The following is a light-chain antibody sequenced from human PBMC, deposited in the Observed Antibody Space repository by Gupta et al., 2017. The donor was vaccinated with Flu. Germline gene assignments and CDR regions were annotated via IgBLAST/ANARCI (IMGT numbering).Light chain of an antibody. Sequence: QTVLTQPPSVSAAPGQRVTISCSGSSSNIGNNYVSWYQHLPGTAPKLLIYENNKRPSGIPERFSGSKSGTSVTLDITGLQTGDEADYYCGTWDSRRSDYVFGTGTKVTVL. J-gene: IGLJ1*01. V-gene: IGLV1-51*02. CDR3: GTWDSRRSDYV. CDR1: SSNIGNNY. CDR2: ENN.